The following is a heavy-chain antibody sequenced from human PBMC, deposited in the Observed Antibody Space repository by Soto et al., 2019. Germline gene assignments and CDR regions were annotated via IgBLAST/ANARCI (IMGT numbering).Heavy chain of an antibody. Sequence: PGGSLRLSCAASGFTFSSYGMHWVRQAPGKGLEWVAVIWYDGSNKYYADSVKGRFTISRDNSKNTLYLQMNSLRAEDTAVYYCARDSRYCSSTSCYTLDYWGQGTLVTVSS. D-gene: IGHD2-2*02. CDR1: GFTFSSYG. CDR3: ARDSRYCSSTSCYTLDY. J-gene: IGHJ4*02. V-gene: IGHV3-33*01. CDR2: IWYDGSNK.